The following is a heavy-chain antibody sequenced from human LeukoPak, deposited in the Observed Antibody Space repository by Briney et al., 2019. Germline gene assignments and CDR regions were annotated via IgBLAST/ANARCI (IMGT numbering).Heavy chain of an antibody. CDR3: AREQWLITRNMDV. CDR1: GGTFSSYA. V-gene: IGHV1-69*04. D-gene: IGHD6-19*01. J-gene: IGHJ6*02. CDR2: IIPILGIA. Sequence: SVKVPCKASGGTFSSYAISWVRQAPGQGLEWMGRIIPILGIANYAQKFQGRVTITADKSTSTAYMELSSLRSEDTAVYYCAREQWLITRNMDVWGQGTTVTVSS.